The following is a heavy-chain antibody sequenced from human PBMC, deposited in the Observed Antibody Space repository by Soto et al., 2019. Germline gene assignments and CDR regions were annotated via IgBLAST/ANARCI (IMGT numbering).Heavy chain of an antibody. CDR3: ARDGVGATTYFGYFDY. CDR1: GFTFSGYG. Sequence: QVQLVESGGGVVQPGRSLRLSCAASGFTFSGYGMHWVRQAPGKGLEWVAVTRHDGSNTYYADSVSGRFTISRDNSNNMLYLQMNSLSAEDTAVYYCARDGVGATTYFGYFDYWGQGTLVTVSS. CDR2: TRHDGSNT. D-gene: IGHD1-26*01. J-gene: IGHJ4*02. V-gene: IGHV3-33*01.